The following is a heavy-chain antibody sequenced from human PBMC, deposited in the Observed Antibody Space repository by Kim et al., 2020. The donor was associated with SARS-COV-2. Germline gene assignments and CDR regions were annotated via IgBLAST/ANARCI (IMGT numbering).Heavy chain of an antibody. D-gene: IGHD3-22*01. CDR2: IYYSGST. CDR3: ARVIYYDTSGYYYVFPWFDP. J-gene: IGHJ5*02. Sequence: SETLSLTCTVSGGSISSYYWSWIRQPPGKGLEWIGYIYYSGSTNYNPSLKSRVTISVDTSKNQFSLKLSSVTAADTAVYYCARVIYYDTSGYYYVFPWFDPWGQGTLVTVSS. CDR1: GGSISSYY. V-gene: IGHV4-59*13.